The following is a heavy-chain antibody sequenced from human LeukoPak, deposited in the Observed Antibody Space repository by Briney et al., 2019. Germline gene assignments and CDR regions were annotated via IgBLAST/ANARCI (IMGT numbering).Heavy chain of an antibody. V-gene: IGHV1-8*01. CDR3: AREGYSYGYPDYYYGMDV. CDR1: GYTFTSYD. D-gene: IGHD5-18*01. CDR2: MNPNSGNT. J-gene: IGHJ6*02. Sequence: ASVKVSCKASGYTFTSYDINWVRQATGQGLEWMGWMNPNSGNTGYAQKFQGRVTMTRNTSISTAYMELSSLRSEDTAVYYCAREGYSYGYPDYYYGMDVWGQGTTVTVSS.